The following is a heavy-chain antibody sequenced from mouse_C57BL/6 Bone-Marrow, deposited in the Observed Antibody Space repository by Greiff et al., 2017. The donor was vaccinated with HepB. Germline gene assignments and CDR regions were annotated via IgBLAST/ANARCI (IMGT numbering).Heavy chain of an antibody. V-gene: IGHV3-8*01. CDR1: GYSITSDY. CDR2: ISYSGST. J-gene: IGHJ2*01. CDR3: ARRYYDYDGGYYFDY. Sequence: EVKLVESGPGLAKPSQTLSLTCSVTGYSITSDYWNWIRKFPGNKLEYMGYISYSGSTYYNPSLKSRISITRDTSKNQYYLQLNSVTTEDTATYYSARRYYDYDGGYYFDYWGQGTTLTVSS. D-gene: IGHD2-4*01.